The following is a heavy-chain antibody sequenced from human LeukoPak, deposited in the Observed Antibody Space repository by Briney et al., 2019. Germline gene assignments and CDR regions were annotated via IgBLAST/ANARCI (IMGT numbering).Heavy chain of an antibody. V-gene: IGHV3-20*04. Sequence: GGSLRLSCAASGFTFDNYGLSWVRQAPGKGLEWVSGINWNGGSTGHADSVKGRFTISRDNAKNSLYLQMNSLRAEDTALYYCARVGIYGDYNRYFDYWAREPWSPSPQ. J-gene: IGHJ4*02. CDR1: GFTFDNYG. CDR2: INWNGGST. D-gene: IGHD4-17*01. CDR3: ARVGIYGDYNRYFDY.